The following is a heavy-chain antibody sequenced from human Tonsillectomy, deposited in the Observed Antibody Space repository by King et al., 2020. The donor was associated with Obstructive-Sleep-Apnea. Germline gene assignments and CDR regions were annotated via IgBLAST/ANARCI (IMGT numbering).Heavy chain of an antibody. D-gene: IGHD2/OR15-2a*01. J-gene: IGHJ4*02. CDR2: IYYSGST. Sequence: QLQESGPGLVKPSETLSLTCTVSGGSVSSGSYYWSWIRQPPGKGLEWIGYIYYSGSTNYNPSLKSRVTISVDTSKNQFSLKLSSVTAADTAVYYCAKVDTYILLGDYWGQGTLVTVSS. CDR1: GGSVSSGSYY. CDR3: AKVDTYILLGDY. V-gene: IGHV4-61*01.